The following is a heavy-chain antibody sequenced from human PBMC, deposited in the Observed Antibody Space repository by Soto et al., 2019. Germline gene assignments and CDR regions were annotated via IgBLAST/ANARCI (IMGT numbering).Heavy chain of an antibody. J-gene: IGHJ4*02. V-gene: IGHV3-53*01. Sequence: PGGSLRLSCAASGFTVSSNYMSWVRQAPGKGLEWVSVIYSGGSTYYADSVKGRFTISRDNSKNTLYLQMNSLRAEDTAVYYCARVPLSYVYGPLYFDYGGQGTLVTVSS. D-gene: IGHD5-18*01. CDR1: GFTVSSNY. CDR2: IYSGGST. CDR3: ARVPLSYVYGPLYFDY.